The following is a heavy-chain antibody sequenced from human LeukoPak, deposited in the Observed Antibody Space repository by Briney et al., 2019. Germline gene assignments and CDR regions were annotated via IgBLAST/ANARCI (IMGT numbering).Heavy chain of an antibody. V-gene: IGHV4-39*01. CDR3: ARLRSLSIAAAGWSPYFDY. D-gene: IGHD6-13*01. J-gene: IGHJ4*02. Sequence: PSETLSLTCTVSGGSISSSSYYWGWIRQPPGKGLEWIGSIYYSGSTYYNPSLKSRVTISVDTSKNQFSLKLSSVTAADTAVYYCARLRSLSIAAAGWSPYFDYWGQGTLVTVSS. CDR1: GGSISSSSYY. CDR2: IYYSGST.